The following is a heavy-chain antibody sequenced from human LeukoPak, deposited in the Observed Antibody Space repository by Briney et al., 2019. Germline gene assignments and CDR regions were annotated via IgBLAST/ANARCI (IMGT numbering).Heavy chain of an antibody. V-gene: IGHV3-23*01. J-gene: IGHJ4*02. D-gene: IGHD5-12*01. CDR1: GFTFSTFA. CDR2: ISGGGGTT. Sequence: GGSLRLSCAASGFTFSTFAMSWVRQAPGKGLEWVSAISGGGGTTYYTDSVKGRFTISRDNSKNTLYLQMNSLRAEDTAVYYCAKDLSGGYDYFDYWGQGTLVTVSS. CDR3: AKDLSGGYDYFDY.